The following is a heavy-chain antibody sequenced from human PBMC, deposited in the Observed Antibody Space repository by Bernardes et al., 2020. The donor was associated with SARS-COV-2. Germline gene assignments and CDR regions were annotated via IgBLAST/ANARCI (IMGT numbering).Heavy chain of an antibody. V-gene: IGHV1-18*01. CDR2: ISAYNGNT. D-gene: IGHD3-3*01. J-gene: IGHJ6*02. CDR1: GYTFTSYG. CDR3: ARSLGPQDFWSGYYPLYYFYYYGMDV. Sequence: ASVKVSCKASGYTFTSYGISWVRQAPGQGLEWMGWISAYNGNTNYAQKLQGRVTMTTDTSTSTAYMELRSLRSDDTAVYYCARSLGPQDFWSGYYPLYYFYYYGMDVWGQGTTVTVSS.